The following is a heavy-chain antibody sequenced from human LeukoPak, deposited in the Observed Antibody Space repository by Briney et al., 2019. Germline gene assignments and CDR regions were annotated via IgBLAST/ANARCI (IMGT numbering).Heavy chain of an antibody. CDR3: ARDPDSSSWGYAFDI. V-gene: IGHV4-4*07. J-gene: IGHJ3*02. CDR1: GGSISSYY. D-gene: IGHD6-13*01. CDR2: IYNSGNT. Sequence: PSETLSLTCTVSGGSISSYYWSWIRQPAGKGLGWIGRIYNSGNTNYNPSLKSRVTMSVDTSKNQLSLKLSSVTSADTAMYYCARDPDSSSWGYAFDIWGQGTMVTVSS.